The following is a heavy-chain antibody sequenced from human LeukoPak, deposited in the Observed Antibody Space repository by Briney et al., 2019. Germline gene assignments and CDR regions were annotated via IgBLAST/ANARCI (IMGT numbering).Heavy chain of an antibody. Sequence: PGGSLRLSCAAAGFTFSSYDMNWVRRAPGKGLEWVSYINTISSTKYYADSVKGRFTISRDNAKNSLSLQMNSLRDEDTAVYYCARGKIGYYYGDYDGYWGQGTLVTVSS. V-gene: IGHV3-48*02. CDR3: ARGKIGYYYGDYDGY. CDR1: GFTFSSYD. CDR2: INTISSTK. D-gene: IGHD4-17*01. J-gene: IGHJ4*02.